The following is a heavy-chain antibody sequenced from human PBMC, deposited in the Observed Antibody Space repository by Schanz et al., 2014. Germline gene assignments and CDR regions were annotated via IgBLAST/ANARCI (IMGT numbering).Heavy chain of an antibody. CDR1: GFTVNTNY. V-gene: IGHV3-66*01. CDR3: ARDGDFDY. CDR2: IGGSGDST. J-gene: IGHJ4*02. Sequence: EVRLVESGGGLVQPGGSLRLSCAVSGFTVNTNYMSWVRQAPGKGLEWISGIGGSGDSTHYADSVKGRFTISRDNSKNTLFLQMSSLRAEDTAVYYCARDGDFDYWGQGTLVTVSS.